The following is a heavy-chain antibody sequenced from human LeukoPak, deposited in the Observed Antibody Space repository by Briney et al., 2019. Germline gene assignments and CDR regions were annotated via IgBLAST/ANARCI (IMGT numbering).Heavy chain of an antibody. J-gene: IGHJ5*02. Sequence: PGGSLRLSCAASGFTFSNYGMSWVRQAPGKGLEWVSAMSGSGGHMYYTDSVKGRFTISRDNSKNTLYLQMNSLRAEDTAVYYCARDWGQLAGTPNWFDPWGQGTLVTVSS. V-gene: IGHV3-23*01. CDR2: MSGSGGHM. D-gene: IGHD6-19*01. CDR1: GFTFSNYG. CDR3: ARDWGQLAGTPNWFDP.